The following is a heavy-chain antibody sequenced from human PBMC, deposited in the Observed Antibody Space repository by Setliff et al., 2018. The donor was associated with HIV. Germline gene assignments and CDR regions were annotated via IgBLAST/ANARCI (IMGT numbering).Heavy chain of an antibody. CDR1: GGIFSSYS. CDR3: ARGDYGSGSYYPYYFYYGMDV. D-gene: IGHD3-10*01. Sequence: SVKVSCKASGGIFSSYSINWVRQAPGQGLEWMGGIIPIYGTPIYAQKFQGRVTITADESTSTAYMELSSLRSEDTAVYYCARGDYGSGSYYPYYFYYGMDVWGQGTTVTVSS. V-gene: IGHV1-69*13. J-gene: IGHJ6*02. CDR2: IIPIYGTP.